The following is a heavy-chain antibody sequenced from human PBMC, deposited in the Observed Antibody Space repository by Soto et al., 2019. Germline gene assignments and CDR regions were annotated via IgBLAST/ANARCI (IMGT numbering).Heavy chain of an antibody. CDR2: INAGNGNT. CDR1: GYTFTSYA. J-gene: IGHJ2*01. V-gene: IGHV1-3*05. CDR3: ARAPGSGGLPAPAHYWYFDL. D-gene: IGHD2-2*01. Sequence: QVQLVQSGAEEKKPGASVKVSCKASGYTFTSYAMHWVRQAPGQRLEWMGWINAGNGNTKYSQKFQGRVTITRDTSASTDYMETSSLRSEDTAVYYCARAPGSGGLPAPAHYWYFDLWGPGTLVTVSS.